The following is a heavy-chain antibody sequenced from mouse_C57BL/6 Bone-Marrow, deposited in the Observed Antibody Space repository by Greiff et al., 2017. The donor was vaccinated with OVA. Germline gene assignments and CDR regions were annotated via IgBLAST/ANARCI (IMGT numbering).Heavy chain of an antibody. Sequence: EVQGVESGGGLVQPGGSLKLSCAASGFTFSDYYMYWVRQTPEKRLEWVAYLSNGGGSTSYPDTVKGRFTISRDNAKNTLYLQMSRLKSEDTAMYYCARHGYCDYWGQGTTLTVSS. V-gene: IGHV5-12*01. CDR2: LSNGGGST. CDR1: GFTFSDYY. J-gene: IGHJ2*01. CDR3: ARHGYCDY.